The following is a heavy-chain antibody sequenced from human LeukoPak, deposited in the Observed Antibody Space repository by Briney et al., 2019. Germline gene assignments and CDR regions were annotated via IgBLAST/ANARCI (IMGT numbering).Heavy chain of an antibody. V-gene: IGHV4-61*10. CDR1: GGSISSGSYY. CDR2: INHSGNT. D-gene: IGHD5-18*01. Sequence: PSETLSLTCTVSGGSISSGSYYWSWIRQPAGKGLEWIGYINHSGNTNYNPSLKSRVTISVDTSNQFSLKLSSVTAADTAVYYCARHGVDTAMSLQFDHWGQGTLVTVSS. CDR3: ARHGVDTAMSLQFDH. J-gene: IGHJ4*02.